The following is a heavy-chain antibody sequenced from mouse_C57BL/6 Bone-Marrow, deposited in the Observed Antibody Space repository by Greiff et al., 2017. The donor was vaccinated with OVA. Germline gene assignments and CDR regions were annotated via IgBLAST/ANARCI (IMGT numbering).Heavy chain of an antibody. D-gene: IGHD2-1*01. J-gene: IGHJ4*01. CDR1: GYTFTSYW. CDR3: ALIYYGNYDYAMDY. Sequence: QVQLQQPGAELVRPGTSVKLSCKASGYTFTSYWMHWVKQRPGQGLEWIGVIDPSDSYTNYNQKFKGKATLTVDTSSSTAYMQLSSLTSEDSAVYYCALIYYGNYDYAMDYWGQGTSVTVSS. V-gene: IGHV1-59*01. CDR2: IDPSDSYT.